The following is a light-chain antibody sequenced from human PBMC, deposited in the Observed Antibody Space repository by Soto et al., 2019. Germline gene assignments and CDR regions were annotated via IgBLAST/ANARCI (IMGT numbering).Light chain of an antibody. J-gene: IGLJ1*01. CDR2: GNS. CDR3: QSYDSSLSGYV. Sequence: QSVLTHPPSVSGAPGQRVTISCTGSSSNIGAGYDVHWYQQLPGTAPKLLIYGNSNRPSGVPDRFSGSKSGTSASLAITGLQAEDEADYYCQSYDSSLSGYVFGTATKLTVL. V-gene: IGLV1-40*01. CDR1: SSNIGAGYD.